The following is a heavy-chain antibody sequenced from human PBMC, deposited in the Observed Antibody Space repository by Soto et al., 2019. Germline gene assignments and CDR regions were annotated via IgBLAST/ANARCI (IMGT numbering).Heavy chain of an antibody. Sequence: QVQLQESGPGLVKPSETLSLTCTVSGGSISSYYWSWIRQPPGKGLEWIGYIYYSGSTNYNPSLXGXAXIXXDTSQTQFSLKLSSVTAADTAVYYCARVDGDYLDYWGQGTLVSVSS. CDR1: GGSISSYY. V-gene: IGHV4-59*01. CDR3: ARVDGDYLDY. D-gene: IGHD4-17*01. CDR2: IYYSGST. J-gene: IGHJ4*02.